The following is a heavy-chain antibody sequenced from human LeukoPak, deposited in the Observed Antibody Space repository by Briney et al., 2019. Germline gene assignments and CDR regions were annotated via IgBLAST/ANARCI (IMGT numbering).Heavy chain of an antibody. CDR1: GYSISSGYY. J-gene: IGHJ4*02. D-gene: IGHD3-10*01. Sequence: SETLSLTCTVSGYSISSGYYWGWVRQPPGKGLEWIGSIYHSGIAYYNPSLKSRVTISVDTSKNQSSLNLSSVTAADTAVYYCATVRGSGVVDYWGQGTLVTVSS. CDR2: IYHSGIA. V-gene: IGHV4-38-2*02. CDR3: ATVRGSGVVDY.